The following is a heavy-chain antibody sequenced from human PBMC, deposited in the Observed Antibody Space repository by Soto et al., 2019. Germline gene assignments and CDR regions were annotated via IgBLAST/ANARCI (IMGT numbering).Heavy chain of an antibody. CDR3: ARVVNDLTGYGSGSYLYFDY. V-gene: IGHV1-69*13. CDR1: GGTFSSYA. D-gene: IGHD3-10*01. CDR2: IIPIFGTA. J-gene: IGHJ4*02. Sequence: GASVKVSCKASGGTFSSYAISWVRQAPGQGLEWMGGIIPIFGTANYAQKFQGRVTITADESTSTAYMELSSLRSEDTAVYYCARVVNDLTGYGSGSYLYFDYWGQGTLVTVSS.